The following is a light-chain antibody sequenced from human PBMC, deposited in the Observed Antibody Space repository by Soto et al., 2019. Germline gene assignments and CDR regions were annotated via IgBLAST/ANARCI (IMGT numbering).Light chain of an antibody. CDR2: GAS. V-gene: IGKV3-20*01. CDR3: QQYASSPPLT. Sequence: EIVLTQSPGTLSLSPWDRATLCCRASQSVSNSLAWYQQKPGQAPRLLIYGASSRATVIPDRFSGSGSGTDFTLTISRLEPEDFAVYYCQQYASSPPLTFGGGTKVDIK. CDR1: QSVSNS. J-gene: IGKJ4*01.